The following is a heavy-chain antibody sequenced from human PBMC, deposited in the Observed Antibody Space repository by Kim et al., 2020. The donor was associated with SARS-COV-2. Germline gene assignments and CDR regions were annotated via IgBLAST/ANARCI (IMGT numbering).Heavy chain of an antibody. Sequence: SETLSLTCTVSGGSISSSSYYWGWIRQPPGKGLEWIGSIYYSGSTYYNPSLKSRVTISVDTSKNQFSLRLSSVTAADTAVYYCAGHSPTYYYDSSGFADYWGQGTLVTVSS. CDR2: IYYSGST. D-gene: IGHD3-22*01. V-gene: IGHV4-39*01. CDR3: AGHSPTYYYDSSGFADY. J-gene: IGHJ4*02. CDR1: GGSISSSSYY.